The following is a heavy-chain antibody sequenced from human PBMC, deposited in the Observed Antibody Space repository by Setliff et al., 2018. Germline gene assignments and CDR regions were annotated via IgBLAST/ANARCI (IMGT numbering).Heavy chain of an antibody. CDR2: IYTSGST. CDR3: AREVGYYDSSGYPDV. J-gene: IGHJ6*04. CDR1: GGSISSGSYY. V-gene: IGHV4-61*02. D-gene: IGHD3-22*01. Sequence: PSETLSLTCTVSGGSISSGSYYWSWIRQPAGKGLEWIGRIYTSGSTNYNPSLKSRVTISVDTSKNQFSLKLSSVTAADTAVYYCAREVGYYDSSGYPDVWGKGTTVTVSS.